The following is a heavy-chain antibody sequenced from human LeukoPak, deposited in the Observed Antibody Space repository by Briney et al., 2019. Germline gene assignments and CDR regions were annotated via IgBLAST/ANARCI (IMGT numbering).Heavy chain of an antibody. CDR1: GYTFTGYY. Sequence: GASVKVSCKASGYTFTGYYMHWVRQAPGQGLEWMGRINPNSGGTNYAQKFQGRVTMTRDTSISTAYMELSRLRSDDTAVYYCARGSSGWSSARPTTFDYWGQGTLVTVSS. D-gene: IGHD6-19*01. CDR2: INPNSGGT. CDR3: ARGSSGWSSARPTTFDY. J-gene: IGHJ4*02. V-gene: IGHV1-2*06.